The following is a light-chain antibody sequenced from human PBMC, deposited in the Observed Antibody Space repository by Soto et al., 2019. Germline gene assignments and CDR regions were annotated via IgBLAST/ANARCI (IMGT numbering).Light chain of an antibody. CDR2: GTS. Sequence: DIQMTQSPSSLSASVGDRVTLTCRASQSISKYLNWYQVKSGKGPKLLIYGTSTLQSGVPSRFSGSGSGRHFTLTISNLQPEDFAVYYCQQGYRPLLTFGGGTRVEIK. CDR3: QQGYRPLLT. CDR1: QSISKY. V-gene: IGKV1-39*01. J-gene: IGKJ4*01.